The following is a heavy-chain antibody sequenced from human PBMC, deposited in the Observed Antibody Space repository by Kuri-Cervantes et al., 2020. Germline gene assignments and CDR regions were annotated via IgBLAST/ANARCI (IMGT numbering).Heavy chain of an antibody. J-gene: IGHJ4*02. V-gene: IGHV3-33*01. CDR2: IWYDGSNK. Sequence: GESLKISCAASGFTFSSYGMHWGRQAPGKGLEWVAVIWYDGSNKYYTDSVKGRFTISRDNSKNTLYLQMNSLRAEDTAVYYCARDQSFSSGCVDYWGQGTLVTVSS. CDR1: GFTFSSYG. D-gene: IGHD6-19*01. CDR3: ARDQSFSSGCVDY.